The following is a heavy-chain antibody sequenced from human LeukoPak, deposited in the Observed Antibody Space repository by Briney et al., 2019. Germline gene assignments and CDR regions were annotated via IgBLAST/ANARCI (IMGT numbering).Heavy chain of an antibody. Sequence: GGSLRLSCAASGFTFRGFGLHWVRQAPGKGLEWVALIRSDGTIDTYADSVKDRFTISRDNSKSTLYLQMNSLRAEDTAVYNCAKMWGASNHYYYIDVWGEGTTVTVSS. J-gene: IGHJ6*03. D-gene: IGHD4-11*01. CDR1: GFTFRGFG. CDR2: IRSDGTID. V-gene: IGHV3-30*02. CDR3: AKMWGASNHYYYIDV.